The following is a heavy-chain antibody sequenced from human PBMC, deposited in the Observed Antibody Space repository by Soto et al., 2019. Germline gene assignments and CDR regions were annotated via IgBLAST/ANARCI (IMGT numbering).Heavy chain of an antibody. J-gene: IGHJ3*02. V-gene: IGHV4-4*07. CDR2: IYLSGTT. CDR1: GGSISSFL. D-gene: IGHD6-6*01. Sequence: QVQLQESGPGLVKPSETLSLTCTVSGGSISSFLWNWIRLSAGKGLEWIGRIYLSGTTTYNPSLQSRVTMSTDTSKNQFSLKLNSLTAADTAVYFCARSPSTSSIGTFDIWGQGTKVTVSS. CDR3: ARSPSTSSIGTFDI.